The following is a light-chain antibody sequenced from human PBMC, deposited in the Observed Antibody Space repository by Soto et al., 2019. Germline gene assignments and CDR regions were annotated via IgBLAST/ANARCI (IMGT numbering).Light chain of an antibody. CDR3: QQYGSSPIT. V-gene: IGKV3-20*01. J-gene: IGKJ5*01. CDR2: GAS. CDR1: QPVSSNF. Sequence: ELVLTQSPGTLSLSRGESATLSCRASQPVSSNFLAWYQQKPGRAPRLLIYGASSRATGIPDRFSGSGYGTDFTLTISRLETEDFAVYYCQQYGSSPITFGQGTRLEIK.